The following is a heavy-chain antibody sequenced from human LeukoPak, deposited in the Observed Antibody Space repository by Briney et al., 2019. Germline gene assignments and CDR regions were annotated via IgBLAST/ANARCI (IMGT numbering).Heavy chain of an antibody. D-gene: IGHD2-21*02. Sequence: SETLSLTCTVSGASISSYYWSWIRQAPGKGLERIGYIYYSGSTNYNPSLKSRVTISVDTSKNQFSLKLSSVTAADTAVYYCARAKDCGGDCYPFDYWGQGTPVTVSS. V-gene: IGHV4-59*01. CDR2: IYYSGST. CDR1: GASISSYY. CDR3: ARAKDCGGDCYPFDY. J-gene: IGHJ4*02.